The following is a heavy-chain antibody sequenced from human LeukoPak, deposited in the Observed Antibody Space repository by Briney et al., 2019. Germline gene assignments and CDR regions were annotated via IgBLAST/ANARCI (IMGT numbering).Heavy chain of an antibody. V-gene: IGHV1-18*01. CDR3: ARDGYSSSVGERAVDI. J-gene: IGHJ3*02. Sequence: ASVKVSCKASGYTFTSYGISWVRQAPGQGLEWMGWISAYNGNTNYAQKLQGRVTMTTDTSTSTAYMELRSLRSDDTAVYYCARDGYSSSVGERAVDIWGQGTMVTVSS. CDR1: GYTFTSYG. D-gene: IGHD6-13*01. CDR2: ISAYNGNT.